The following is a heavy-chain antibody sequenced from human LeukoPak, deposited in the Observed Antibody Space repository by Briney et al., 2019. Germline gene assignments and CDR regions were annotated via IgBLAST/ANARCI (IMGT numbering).Heavy chain of an antibody. J-gene: IGHJ3*02. CDR3: ARAFVMGATPGAFDI. CDR2: VIPIFGTA. CDR1: GGTFSSYA. D-gene: IGHD1-26*01. V-gene: IGHV1-69*05. Sequence: SVKVSCKASGGTFSSYAISWVRQVPGQGLEWMGGVIPIFGTANYAQKFQGRVTITTDESTSTAYMELSSLRSEDTAVYYCARAFVMGATPGAFDIWGQGTMVTVSS.